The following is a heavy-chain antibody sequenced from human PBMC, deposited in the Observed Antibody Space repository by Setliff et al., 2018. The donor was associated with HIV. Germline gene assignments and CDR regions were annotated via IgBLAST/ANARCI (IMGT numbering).Heavy chain of an antibody. CDR3: AREGQWLDMGDAFDI. CDR1: GYTFTSYA. CDR2: INADNGNT. Sequence: ASVKVSCKVSGYTFTSYAMHWVRQAPGQSLEWMGWINADNGNTKYSQKFQGRVTITRDTSASTAYVEMSSLRSEDTALYYCAREGQWLDMGDAFDIWGQGTMVTVSS. D-gene: IGHD6-19*01. J-gene: IGHJ3*02. V-gene: IGHV1-3*01.